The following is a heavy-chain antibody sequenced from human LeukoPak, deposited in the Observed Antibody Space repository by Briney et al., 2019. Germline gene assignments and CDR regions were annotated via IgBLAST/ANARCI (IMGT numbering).Heavy chain of an antibody. D-gene: IGHD3-3*01. J-gene: IGHJ4*02. CDR1: GFTFSSYS. Sequence: GGSLRLSCVASGFTFSSYSMSWVRQTPGKELEWVSSISSSGSYIYYADSVKGRFTISRDNAKNSLSLQMNSLRGEDTAVYYCAKEDYDLSYYDNWGQGTLVTVSS. CDR2: ISSSGSYI. CDR3: AKEDYDLSYYDN. V-gene: IGHV3-21*01.